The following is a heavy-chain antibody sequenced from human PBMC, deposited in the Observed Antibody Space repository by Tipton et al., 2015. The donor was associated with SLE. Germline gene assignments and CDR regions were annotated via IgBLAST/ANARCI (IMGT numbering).Heavy chain of an antibody. J-gene: IGHJ4*02. CDR1: DDFFTNTRYY. CDR3: ARRARDGWFFDS. Sequence: TLSLTCPVSDDFFTNTRYYWAWIRQPPGKGLEYIGSISYGGSTYYNRSLESRLTISVDTSKHQFSLNLTSMTAADTALYFCARRARDGWFFDSWGQGLLVTVSS. V-gene: IGHV4-39*07. CDR2: ISYGGST. D-gene: IGHD5-24*01.